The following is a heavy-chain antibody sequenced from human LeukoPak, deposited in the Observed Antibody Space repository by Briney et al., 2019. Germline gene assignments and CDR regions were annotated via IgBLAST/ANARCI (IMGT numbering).Heavy chain of an antibody. CDR2: IYYSGST. J-gene: IGHJ5*02. CDR1: GGSISSSSYY. Sequence: SETLSLTCTVSGGSISSSSYYWGWIRQPPGKGLEWIGSIYYSGSTYYNPSLKSRVTISVDTSKNRFSLKLSSVTAADTAVYYCASRGLWFGDHPLPNWFDPWGQGTMVTVSS. CDR3: ASRGLWFGDHPLPNWFDP. D-gene: IGHD3-10*01. V-gene: IGHV4-39*01.